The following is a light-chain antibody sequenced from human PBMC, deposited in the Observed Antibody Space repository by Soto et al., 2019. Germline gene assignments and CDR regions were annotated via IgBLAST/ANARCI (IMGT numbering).Light chain of an antibody. Sequence: EIVLTQSPGTLSLSPGERATLSCRASQSVDSRFLAWYQQKPGQAPRLLMYGESIRATGFPDRFSGSGSGTYFTLSIRRLEPEDFAVYYCQQYDSSRTFGQGTKVEMK. J-gene: IGKJ1*01. CDR2: GES. CDR3: QQYDSSRT. CDR1: QSVDSRF. V-gene: IGKV3-20*01.